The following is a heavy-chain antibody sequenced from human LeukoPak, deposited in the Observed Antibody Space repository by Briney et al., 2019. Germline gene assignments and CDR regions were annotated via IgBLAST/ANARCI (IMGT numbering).Heavy chain of an antibody. CDR2: IYPGESDT. Sequence: GESLKISFKGSGYRFTSYWIGWVRQMPGKGLEWMGIIYPGESDTRYSPSFQGQATISADKSISTAYLQWSSLKASDTAMYYCARHPLATETYYFDYWGQGTLVTVSS. J-gene: IGHJ4*02. CDR3: ARHPLATETYYFDY. D-gene: IGHD5-12*01. V-gene: IGHV5-51*01. CDR1: GYRFTSYW.